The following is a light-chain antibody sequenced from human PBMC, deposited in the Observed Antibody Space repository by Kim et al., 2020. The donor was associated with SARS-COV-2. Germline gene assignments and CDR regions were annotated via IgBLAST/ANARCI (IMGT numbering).Light chain of an antibody. CDR3: QQRSNWPPIT. J-gene: IGKJ5*01. CDR2: DAS. CDR1: QSVSSY. V-gene: IGKV3-11*01. Sequence: SPGERATLSCRASQSVSSYLAWYQQKPGQAPRLLIYDASTRATGIPARFSGSGSGTDFTLTISSLEPEDFAVYYCQQRSNWPPITFGQGTRLEIK.